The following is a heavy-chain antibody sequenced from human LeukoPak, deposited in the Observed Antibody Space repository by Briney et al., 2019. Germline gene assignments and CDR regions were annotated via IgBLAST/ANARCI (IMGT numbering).Heavy chain of an antibody. V-gene: IGHV3-30*04. CDR2: ISYDGSNK. CDR3: AKCILTGYYKGYMDV. Sequence: GGSLRLSCATSGFTFSSYAIHWVRQAPGKGLEWVAVISYDGSNKYYADSVKGRFTISRDNSKHSLYLQVNSLRAEDTAVYYCAKCILTGYYKGYMDVWGKGTTVTISS. D-gene: IGHD3-9*01. CDR1: GFTFSSYA. J-gene: IGHJ6*03.